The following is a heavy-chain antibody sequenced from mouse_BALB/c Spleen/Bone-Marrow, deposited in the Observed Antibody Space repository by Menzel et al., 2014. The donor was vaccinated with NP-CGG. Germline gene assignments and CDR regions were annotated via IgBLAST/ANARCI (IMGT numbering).Heavy chain of an antibody. V-gene: IGHV5-17*02. D-gene: IGHD6-2*01. J-gene: IGHJ3*01. CDR3: ARGGSLPGGFAY. CDR2: ISSGSNTI. CDR1: GFTFSNFG. Sequence: EVMLVESGGGLVQPGGSRKLSCAASGFTFSNFGMHWARQAPEKGLEWVAYISSGSNTIYYADTVKGRFTISRDNPKNTLFLQMTSLRSEDTANYYCARGGSLPGGFAYWGQGTLVTVSA.